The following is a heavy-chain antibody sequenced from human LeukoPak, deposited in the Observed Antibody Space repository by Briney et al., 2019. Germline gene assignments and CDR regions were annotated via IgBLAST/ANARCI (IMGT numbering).Heavy chain of an antibody. D-gene: IGHD5-18*01. CDR1: GGSISSYY. V-gene: IGHV4-59*01. Sequence: SEILSLTCTVSGGSISSYYWSWIRQPPGKGLEWIGYIYYSGSTNYNPPLKSRVTISVDTSKNQFSLKLSSVTAADTAVYYCARDLVDTAMGYYYGMDVWGQGTTVTVSS. CDR2: IYYSGST. CDR3: ARDLVDTAMGYYYGMDV. J-gene: IGHJ6*02.